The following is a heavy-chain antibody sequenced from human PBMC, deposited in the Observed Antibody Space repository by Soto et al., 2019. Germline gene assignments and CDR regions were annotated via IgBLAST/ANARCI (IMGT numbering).Heavy chain of an antibody. CDR2: INPDGSAK. V-gene: IGHV3-7*03. D-gene: IGHD1-26*01. CDR1: GFTFGTYW. CDR3: ARDPGWGAFDS. J-gene: IGHJ4*02. Sequence: EVQLVESGGGLVQPGGSLRLSYSASGFTFGTYWMNWVRQAPGVGLEEVAMINPDGSAKFYVDSVKGRFTISRDNAKNSLFLQMNGLRAEDTAIYYCARDPGWGAFDSWGQGTLVTVSS.